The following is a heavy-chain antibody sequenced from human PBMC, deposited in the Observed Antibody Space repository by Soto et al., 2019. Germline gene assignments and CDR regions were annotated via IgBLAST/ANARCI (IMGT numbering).Heavy chain of an antibody. J-gene: IGHJ3*02. CDR1: GFTFSSYS. CDR2: ISSSSSYI. V-gene: IGHV3-21*01. Sequence: GGSLRLSCAASGFTFSSYSMNWVRQAPGKGLEWVSSISSSSSYIYYADSVKGRFTISRDNAKNSLYLQMNSLRAEDTAVYYCASESFFDAFDIWGQGTMVTVSS. CDR3: ASESFFDAFDI.